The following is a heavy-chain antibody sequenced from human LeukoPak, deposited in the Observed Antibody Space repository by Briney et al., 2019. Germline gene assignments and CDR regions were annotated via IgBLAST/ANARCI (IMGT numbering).Heavy chain of an antibody. J-gene: IGHJ4*02. Sequence: GGSLRLSCAASGFIFDDYAMHWVRQPPGKALEWVSGISWNSGTIGYADSVKGRFTISRDNAKKSLYLEMNSLRAEDTAVYYCARDISWGQGTLVTVSS. CDR3: ARDIS. V-gene: IGHV3-9*01. CDR2: ISWNSGTI. CDR1: GFIFDDYA.